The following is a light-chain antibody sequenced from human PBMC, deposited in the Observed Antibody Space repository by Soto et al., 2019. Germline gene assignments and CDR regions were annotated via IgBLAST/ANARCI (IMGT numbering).Light chain of an antibody. CDR3: SSYTGSTTLHYV. CDR1: SSDVGGYNY. V-gene: IGLV2-14*01. Sequence: QSALTQPVSVSGSPGQSITISCTGTSSDVGGYNYVSWYQQHPGKAPKLLIYDVSNRPSGASNRFSGSKSGNTASLTISGLQAEDEADYYCSSYTGSTTLHYVFGTGTKVTVL. CDR2: DVS. J-gene: IGLJ1*01.